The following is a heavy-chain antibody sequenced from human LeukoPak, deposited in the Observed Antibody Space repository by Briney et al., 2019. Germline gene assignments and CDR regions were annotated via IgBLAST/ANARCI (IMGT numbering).Heavy chain of an antibody. CDR2: INHSGST. Sequence: SETLSLTCAVYGGSFSGYYWSWIRQPPGKGLGWIGEINHSGSTNYNPSLKSRVTISVDTSKNQFSLKLSSVTAADTAVYYCAGTYYYGSGSDAFDIWGQGTMVTVSS. CDR1: GGSFSGYY. CDR3: AGTYYYGSGSDAFDI. D-gene: IGHD3-10*01. V-gene: IGHV4-34*01. J-gene: IGHJ3*02.